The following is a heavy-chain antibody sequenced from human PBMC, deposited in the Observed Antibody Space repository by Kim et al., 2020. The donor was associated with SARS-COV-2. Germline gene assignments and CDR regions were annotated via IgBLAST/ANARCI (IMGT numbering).Heavy chain of an antibody. Sequence: SYAQKFQGRVTMTRDTSTSTVYMELSSLRSEDTAVYYCASGLGGVYYFDYWGQGTLVTVSS. CDR3: ASGLGGVYYFDY. D-gene: IGHD3-10*01. J-gene: IGHJ4*02. V-gene: IGHV1-46*01.